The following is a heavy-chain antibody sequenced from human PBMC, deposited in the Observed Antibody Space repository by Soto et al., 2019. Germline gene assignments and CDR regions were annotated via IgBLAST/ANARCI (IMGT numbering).Heavy chain of an antibody. J-gene: IGHJ4*02. V-gene: IGHV3-7*01. D-gene: IGHD6-19*01. CDR2: INQDGREK. CDR3: ARDGEVAGLYFDY. CDR1: GFIFSSYW. Sequence: EVQLVESGGGLVQPGGSLRLSCAASGFIFSSYWMNWVRQAPGKGLEWVASINQDGREKYYVDSVKGRFTISRDNAKNSLYLQVNSLRAEDTDVYYCARDGEVAGLYFDYWGQGTLVTVSS.